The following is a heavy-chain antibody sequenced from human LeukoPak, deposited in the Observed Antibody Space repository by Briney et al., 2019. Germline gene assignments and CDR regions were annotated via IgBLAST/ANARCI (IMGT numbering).Heavy chain of an antibody. J-gene: IGHJ4*02. CDR3: ARIPMVRGQAPY. CDR2: IYYSGST. D-gene: IGHD3-10*01. V-gene: IGHV4-59*08. CDR1: GGSISSYY. Sequence: SETLSLTCTVSGGSISSYYWSWIRQPPATGMEWIGYIYYSGSTNYNPSLKSRVTISVDTSKNQFSLKLSFVTAADTAVYYCARIPMVRGQAPYWGQGTLVTVSS.